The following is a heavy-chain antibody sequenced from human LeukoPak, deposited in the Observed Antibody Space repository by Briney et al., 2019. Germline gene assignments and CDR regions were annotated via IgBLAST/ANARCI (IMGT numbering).Heavy chain of an antibody. CDR2: IYYSGST. D-gene: IGHD2-15*01. Sequence: SETLSLTCTVSGGSISSSSDYWGWIRQPPGKGLEWIGSIYYSGSTYYNPSLKSRVTISVDTSKNQFSLKLSAVTAADTAVYYGARWAADCSGGSCQNCDYWGKGPLVPVPS. J-gene: IGHJ4*02. V-gene: IGHV4-39*01. CDR1: GGSISSSSDY. CDR3: ARWAADCSGGSCQNCDY.